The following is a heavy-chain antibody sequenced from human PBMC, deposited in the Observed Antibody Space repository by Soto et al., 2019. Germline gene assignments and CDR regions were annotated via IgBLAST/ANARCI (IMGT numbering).Heavy chain of an antibody. V-gene: IGHV1-69*01. CDR2: IIPVFATP. J-gene: IGHJ4*02. D-gene: IGHD6-6*01. Sequence: QVQLVQSWAEVKMPGSSVKVSCTASGDTFSNYAISWARQAPGQGLEWMGGIIPVFATPHYAQRFQGRVSITADESTRTVYMEWSSLVSDDTAVYYCLREDRSSDYWGQGTLVIVSS. CDR1: GDTFSNYA. CDR3: LREDRSSDY.